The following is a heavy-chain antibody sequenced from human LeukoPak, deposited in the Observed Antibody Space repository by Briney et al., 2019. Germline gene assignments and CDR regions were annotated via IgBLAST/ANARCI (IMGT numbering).Heavy chain of an antibody. Sequence: SETLSLTCTVSDGAIAGYSWSWIRQPPGKGLEWIGYIYYSGDTNYNPSLQSRVTVSVDTSKNQFSLELTSVTAADTAVYYCARRAVGGSYYYYMDVWGKGTTVTVSS. D-gene: IGHD3-10*01. V-gene: IGHV4-59*01. CDR1: DGAIAGYS. CDR2: IYYSGDT. CDR3: ARRAVGGSYYYYMDV. J-gene: IGHJ6*03.